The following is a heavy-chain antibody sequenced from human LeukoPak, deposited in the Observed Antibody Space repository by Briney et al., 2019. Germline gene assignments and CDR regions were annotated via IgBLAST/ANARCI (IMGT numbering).Heavy chain of an antibody. CDR2: INPNSGGT. J-gene: IGHJ4*02. V-gene: IGHV1-2*02. CDR1: GYTFTGYY. Sequence: ASVTVSCKASGYTFTGYYMHWVRQAPGQGLEWMGWINPNSGGTNYAQKFQGRVTMTRDTSISTAYMELSRLRSDDTAVYYCARDSHLATCLGYWGQGTLVTVSS. CDR3: ARDSHLATCLGY.